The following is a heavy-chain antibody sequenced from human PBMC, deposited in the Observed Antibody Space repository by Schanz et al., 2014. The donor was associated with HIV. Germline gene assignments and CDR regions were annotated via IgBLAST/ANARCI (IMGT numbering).Heavy chain of an antibody. Sequence: EVQLVESGGGLVQPGGSLRLSCAASGFTFSDYSMNWVRQAPGRGLEWVSAISGSTGSRTYYAESVKGRFAISRDNSKNTLYLQMNSLRAEDTAVYFCAKALGGSPEDYWGQGTLVTVSS. V-gene: IGHV3-23*04. CDR2: ISGSTGSRT. CDR1: GFTFSDYS. J-gene: IGHJ4*02. D-gene: IGHD1-26*01. CDR3: AKALGGSPEDY.